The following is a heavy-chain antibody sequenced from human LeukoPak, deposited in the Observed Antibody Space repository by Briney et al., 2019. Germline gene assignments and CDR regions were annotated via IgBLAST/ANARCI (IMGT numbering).Heavy chain of an antibody. D-gene: IGHD3-22*01. V-gene: IGHV1-2*02. Sequence: GASVKVSCKASGYTFTGYYMHWVRQAPGQGLEWMGWINPNSGGTNYAQKFQGRVTMTRDTSISTAYMELSRLRSDDTAVYYCARDGTYYYDSSGYFFDYWGQGTLVTVSS. J-gene: IGHJ4*02. CDR3: ARDGTYYYDSSGYFFDY. CDR1: GYTFTGYY. CDR2: INPNSGGT.